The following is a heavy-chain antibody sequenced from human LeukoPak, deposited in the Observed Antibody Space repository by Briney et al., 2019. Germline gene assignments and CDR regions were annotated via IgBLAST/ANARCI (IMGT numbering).Heavy chain of an antibody. CDR1: GFTFSSYS. Sequence: PGGSLRLSCAASGFTFSSYSMNWVRQAPGKGLEWVSSISSSSSYIYYADSVKGRFTISRDNSKNTLYLQMNSLRAEDTAVYYCARDLNYDFWSGPFPYAFDIWGQGTMVTVSS. V-gene: IGHV3-21*01. CDR2: ISSSSSYI. D-gene: IGHD3-3*01. J-gene: IGHJ3*02. CDR3: ARDLNYDFWSGPFPYAFDI.